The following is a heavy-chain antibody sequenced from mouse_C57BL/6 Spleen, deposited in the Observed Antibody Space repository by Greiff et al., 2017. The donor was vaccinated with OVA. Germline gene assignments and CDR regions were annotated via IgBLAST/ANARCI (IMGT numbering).Heavy chain of an antibody. D-gene: IGHD3-1*01. CDR1: GYTFTDYE. CDR2: IDPETGGT. Sequence: VQLQQSGAELVRPGASVTLSCKASGYTFTDYEMHWVKQTPVHGLEWIGAIDPETGGTAYNQKFKGKAILTADKSSSTAYMELRSLTSEDSAVYYCTRGAFYYFDYWGRGTTLTVSS. V-gene: IGHV1-15*01. J-gene: IGHJ2*01. CDR3: TRGAFYYFDY.